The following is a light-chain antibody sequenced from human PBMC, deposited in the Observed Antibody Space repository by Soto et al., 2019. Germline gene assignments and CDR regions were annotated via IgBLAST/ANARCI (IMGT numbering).Light chain of an antibody. CDR1: QSVRTN. Sequence: EIVMTQSPDTLSVSPGERATLSCRASQSVRTNLAWYQHKPGQAPRLLIYGASARPTDIPGRFSGSGSGTEVTLTISSLKSDDFAVYYCQQYINVPPWTVGQGPKVEIK. CDR3: QQYINVPPWT. V-gene: IGKV3-15*01. J-gene: IGKJ1*01. CDR2: GAS.